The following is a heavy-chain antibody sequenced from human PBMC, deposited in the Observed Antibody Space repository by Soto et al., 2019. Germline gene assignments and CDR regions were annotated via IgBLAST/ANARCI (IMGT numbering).Heavy chain of an antibody. V-gene: IGHV5-51*01. CDR2: IYPGDSDT. CDR1: VYSFTSYW. J-gene: IGHJ5*02. CDR3: ARRREDSSGWYHWFDP. D-gene: IGHD6-19*01. Sequence: GESLKSSCKGSVYSFTSYWIGWVRQMPGKGLEWMGIIYPGDSDTRYSPSFQGQVTISADKSISTAYLQWSSLKASDTAMYYCARRREDSSGWYHWFDPWGQGTLVTVSS.